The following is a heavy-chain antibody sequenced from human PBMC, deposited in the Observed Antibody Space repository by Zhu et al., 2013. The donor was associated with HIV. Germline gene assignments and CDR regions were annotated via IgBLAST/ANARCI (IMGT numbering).Heavy chain of an antibody. CDR3: AKDKGTYDGFQH. CDR1: GLNFTSSA. Sequence: QLVRIWPEVRAWTSVKVSCKTSGLNFTSSAMQWVRQARGERLEWLGWIVLGSTNGKYAQKFQERLTIIRDLATTTVYMELSNLRSDDTAVYYCAKDKGTYDGFQHWGQGTLVTVSS. J-gene: IGHJ1*01. D-gene: IGHD1-1*01. CDR2: IVLGSTNG. V-gene: IGHV1-58*02.